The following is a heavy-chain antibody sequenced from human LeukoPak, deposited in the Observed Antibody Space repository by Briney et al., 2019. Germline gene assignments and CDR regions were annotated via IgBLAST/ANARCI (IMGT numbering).Heavy chain of an antibody. D-gene: IGHD5-18*01. CDR3: AKAAIYSYGADYFDY. CDR1: GFTFDDYA. V-gene: IGHV3-20*04. CDR2: VNWNGGST. Sequence: PGGSLRLSCAASGFTFDDYAMSWVRQAPGKGLEWVSGVNWNGGSTGHADSVKGRFTISRDNAKNTLNLQMNSLRAEDTAVYYCAKAAIYSYGADYFDYWGQGTLVTVSS. J-gene: IGHJ4*02.